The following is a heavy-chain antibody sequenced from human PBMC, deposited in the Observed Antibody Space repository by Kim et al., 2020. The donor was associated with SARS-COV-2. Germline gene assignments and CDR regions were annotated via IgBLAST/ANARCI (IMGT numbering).Heavy chain of an antibody. Sequence: SVKVSCKASGGTFSSYAISWVRQAPGQGLEWMGGIIPIFGTANYAQKFQGRVTITADESTSTAYMELSSLRSEDTAVYYCARDFRWAMVRGVIPYYYYGMDVWGQGTTVTVSS. J-gene: IGHJ6*02. CDR3: ARDFRWAMVRGVIPYYYYGMDV. V-gene: IGHV1-69*13. CDR1: GGTFSSYA. D-gene: IGHD3-10*01. CDR2: IIPIFGTA.